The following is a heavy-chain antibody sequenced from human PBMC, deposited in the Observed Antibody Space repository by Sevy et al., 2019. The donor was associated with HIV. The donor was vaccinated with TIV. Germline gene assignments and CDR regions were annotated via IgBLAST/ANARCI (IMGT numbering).Heavy chain of an antibody. D-gene: IGHD3-16*01. CDR1: GFTFSSFA. J-gene: IGHJ5*01. CDR3: AKGGISSPPTWFDP. Sequence: GGSLRLSCAASGFTFSSFAMSWVRQAPGKGLEWVSAIIGSGGSTNYADSVKGRLTISRDNSKNTLYLQVNSLRGEDTDVYYCAKGGISSPPTWFDPWGQGTLVTVSS. CDR2: IIGSGGST. V-gene: IGHV3-23*01.